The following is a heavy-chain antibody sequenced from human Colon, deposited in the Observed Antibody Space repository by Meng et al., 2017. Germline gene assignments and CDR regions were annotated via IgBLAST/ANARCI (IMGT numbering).Heavy chain of an antibody. D-gene: IGHD2-2*01. CDR1: GGSINSSNW. J-gene: IGHJ5*02. CDR3: SRGVVAGAMVWFDP. CDR2: IYHGGNT. V-gene: IGHV4-4*02. Sequence: QVRLQKSGPGLVRPWGTLSLPGAVSGGSINSSNWWLWVRQPPGKGLEWLGEIYHGGNTNYNPSLKSRVTLSLDKSKNQFSLRLTSVTAADTAMYYCSRGVVAGAMVWFDPWGPGTLVTVSS.